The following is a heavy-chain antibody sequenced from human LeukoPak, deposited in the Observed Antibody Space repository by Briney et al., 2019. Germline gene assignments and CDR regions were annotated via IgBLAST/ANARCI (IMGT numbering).Heavy chain of an antibody. CDR1: GGSISSSSYY. J-gene: IGHJ6*02. Sequence: SETLSLTCTVSGGSISSSSYYWGWIRQPPGKGLEWIGSIYYSGSTYYNPSLKSRVTISVDTSKNQFSLKLSSVTAADTAVYYCARHWTRDYYYYGMDVWGQGTTVTVSS. D-gene: IGHD3/OR15-3a*01. CDR3: ARHWTRDYYYYGMDV. CDR2: IYYSGST. V-gene: IGHV4-39*01.